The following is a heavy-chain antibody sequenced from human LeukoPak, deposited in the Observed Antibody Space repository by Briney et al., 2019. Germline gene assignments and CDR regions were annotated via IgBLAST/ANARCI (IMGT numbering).Heavy chain of an antibody. CDR1: SGSIFSSNW. CDR2: IFHSGST. J-gene: IGHJ4*02. V-gene: IGHV4-4*02. Sequence: SETLSLTCTVSSGSIFSSNWWSWVRQPPGKGLEWIGQIFHSGSTSYSPSLKSRVTISVDTSKNQFSLKLSSVTAADTAVYYCARSPYLGALGYYFDYWGQGTLVTVSS. CDR3: ARSPYLGALGYYFDY. D-gene: IGHD3-16*01.